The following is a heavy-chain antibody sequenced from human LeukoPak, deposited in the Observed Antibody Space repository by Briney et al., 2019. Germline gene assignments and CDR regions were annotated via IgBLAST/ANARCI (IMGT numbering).Heavy chain of an antibody. CDR1: GGSISSRSDY. Sequence: AETLSLTCTVSGGSISSRSDYSGWLRQPSGKGPEWIGSIYYSGSTYYNPSLKSRVTISVDTSKNQFYLKLSSVTAADTAVYYCARLEYSSSWYLFDYWGQGTLVTVSS. D-gene: IGHD6-13*01. CDR3: ARLEYSSSWYLFDY. J-gene: IGHJ4*02. V-gene: IGHV4-39*01. CDR2: IYYSGST.